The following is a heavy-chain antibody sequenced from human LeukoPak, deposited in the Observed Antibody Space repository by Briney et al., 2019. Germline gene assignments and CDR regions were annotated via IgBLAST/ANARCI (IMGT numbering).Heavy chain of an antibody. Sequence: SETLSLTCTVSGGSISSYYWSWLRQPPGKGLEWIGYIYYSGSTNYNPSLKSRVTISVDTSKNQFSLKLSSVTAADTAVYYCARDGGSSSWLSPLDYWGQGTLVTVSS. D-gene: IGHD6-13*01. CDR3: ARDGGSSSWLSPLDY. CDR2: IYYSGST. V-gene: IGHV4-59*01. CDR1: GGSISSYY. J-gene: IGHJ4*02.